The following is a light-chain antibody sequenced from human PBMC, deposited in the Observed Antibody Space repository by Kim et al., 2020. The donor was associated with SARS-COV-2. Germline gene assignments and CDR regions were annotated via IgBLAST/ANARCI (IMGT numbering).Light chain of an antibody. CDR1: NSDIGSYNY. CDR3: SSFAGSYNMRI. CDR2: EVN. Sequence: QSALTQPPSASGSPGQSVTISCTGTNSDIGSYNYVSWYQQYPGKAPKLIIYEVNKRPSGVPGRFSGSKSGITASLTVSGLQADDEGDYYCSSFAGSYNMRIFGGGTKLTVL. V-gene: IGLV2-8*01. J-gene: IGLJ2*01.